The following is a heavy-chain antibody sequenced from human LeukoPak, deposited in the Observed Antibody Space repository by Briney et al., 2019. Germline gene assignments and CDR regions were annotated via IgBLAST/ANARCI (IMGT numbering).Heavy chain of an antibody. CDR1: GDSIITNHW. Sequence: SGTLSLTCAVSGDSIITNHWWSWVRQPPGKGLEWIGEIYHSGSTNYNPSLKSRVTISVDKSNNQFSLKLSSVTAADTAVYYCARGLNAMYSSGQLDYWGQGTLVTVSS. V-gene: IGHV4-4*02. D-gene: IGHD6-19*01. J-gene: IGHJ4*02. CDR2: IYHSGST. CDR3: ARGLNAMYSSGQLDY.